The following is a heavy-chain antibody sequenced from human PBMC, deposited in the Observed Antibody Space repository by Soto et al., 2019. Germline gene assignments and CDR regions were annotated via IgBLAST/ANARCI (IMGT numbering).Heavy chain of an antibody. D-gene: IGHD3-22*01. Sequence: VGSLRLSCAASGFTFSSYGMPWVRQSPGKGLEWVAVIWYDGSNKYYADSVKGRFTISRDNSENTLYLQMNSLSAENTAVYYCARDGAQTYYYDSSGPNDYCGQRTLVTVSS. CDR1: GFTFSSYG. J-gene: IGHJ4*02. CDR3: ARDGAQTYYYDSSGPNDY. V-gene: IGHV3-33*01. CDR2: IWYDGSNK.